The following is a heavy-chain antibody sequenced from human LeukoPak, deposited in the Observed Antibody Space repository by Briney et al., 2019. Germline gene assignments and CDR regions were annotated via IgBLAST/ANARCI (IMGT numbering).Heavy chain of an antibody. D-gene: IGHD5-18*01. CDR2: INWNGGST. V-gene: IGHV3-20*04. CDR3: ARSPGDTAMVYFDY. J-gene: IGHJ4*02. CDR1: GFTFDDYG. Sequence: GGSLRLYCAASGFTFDDYGMSWVRQAPGKGLEWVSGINWNGGSTGYADSVKGRFTISRDNAKNSLYLQMNSLRAEDTALYYCARSPGDTAMVYFDYWGQGTLVTVSS.